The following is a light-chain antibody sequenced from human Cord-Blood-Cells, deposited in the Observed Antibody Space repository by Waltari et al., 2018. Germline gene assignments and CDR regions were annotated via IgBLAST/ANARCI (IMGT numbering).Light chain of an antibody. CDR2: DAS. CDR3: QQRSNWPT. J-gene: IGKJ4*01. V-gene: IGKV3-11*01. Sequence: IVLTQSPATLSLSPGERAILSCRASQSVSSYLAWYQQKPGQAPRLLIYDASNSATGIPARFSGSGSGTDFTLTISSLEPEDCAVYYCQQRSNWPTFGGGTKVEIK. CDR1: QSVSSY.